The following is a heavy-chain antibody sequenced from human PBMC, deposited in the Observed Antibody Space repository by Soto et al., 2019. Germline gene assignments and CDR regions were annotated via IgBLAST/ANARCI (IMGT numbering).Heavy chain of an antibody. Sequence: EVQLVQSGAEVKKPGESLKISCKGSGYTFTNYWIGWVRQMPGKGLEWMGIIYPRDSDTRYSPSFQGQVTISADKSITTAYRQWSTLKASDTAMYYCATLVSNWFWRYWGQGALVTVSS. J-gene: IGHJ4*02. D-gene: IGHD1-20*01. V-gene: IGHV5-51*01. CDR2: IYPRDSDT. CDR1: GYTFTNYW. CDR3: ATLVSNWFWRY.